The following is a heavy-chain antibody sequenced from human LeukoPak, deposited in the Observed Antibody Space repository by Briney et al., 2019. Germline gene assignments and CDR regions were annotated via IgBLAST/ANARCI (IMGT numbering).Heavy chain of an antibody. V-gene: IGHV3-7*01. Sequence: PGGSLRLSCAASGFTFSSYAMSWVRQAPGKGLEWVANIKQDGSEKYYVDSVKGRFTISRDNAKNSLYLQMNSLRAEDTAVYYCARGGYCSSTSCYTEGYYYYGMDVWGQGTTVTVSS. CDR3: ARGGYCSSTSCYTEGYYYYGMDV. J-gene: IGHJ6*02. CDR2: IKQDGSEK. CDR1: GFTFSSYA. D-gene: IGHD2-2*02.